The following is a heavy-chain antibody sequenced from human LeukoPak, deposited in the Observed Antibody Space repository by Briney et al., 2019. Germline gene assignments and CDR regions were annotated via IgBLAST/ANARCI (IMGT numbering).Heavy chain of an antibody. CDR3: TTGRVFTQPALDY. Sequence: GGSLRLSCAASGFTFTNAWMSWVRQAPGKGLEWVARIKTKGHGTTTAHAAPVKGRFTIYRANTKGTVDHQMDSLKTEDSALYYCTTGRVFTQPALDYWGQGTLVTVSS. CDR2: IKTKGHGTTT. D-gene: IGHD5-18*01. V-gene: IGHV3-15*01. CDR1: GFTFTNAW. J-gene: IGHJ4*02.